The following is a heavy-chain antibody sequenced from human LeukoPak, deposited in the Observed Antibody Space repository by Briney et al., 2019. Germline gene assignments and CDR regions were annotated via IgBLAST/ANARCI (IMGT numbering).Heavy chain of an antibody. V-gene: IGHV3-66*01. CDR3: AALSGVGVKIGFDH. CDR1: GFTVSSNH. J-gene: IGHJ4*02. CDR2: IYYGGNT. D-gene: IGHD1-26*01. Sequence: GGSLRLSCAASGFTVSSNHMNWVRQAPGKRLEWVSIIYYGGNTFYADSVKGRFTISRDNSKNTLYLQINSLRADDTAVYYCAALSGVGVKIGFDHWGQGALVVVSS.